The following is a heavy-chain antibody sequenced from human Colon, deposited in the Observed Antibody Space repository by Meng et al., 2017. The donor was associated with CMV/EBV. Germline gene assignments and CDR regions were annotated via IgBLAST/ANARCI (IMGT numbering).Heavy chain of an antibody. D-gene: IGHD6-13*01. V-gene: IGHV3-23*04. CDR3: AKGTASGSLYYFDY. CDR1: GFTFRNYA. J-gene: IGHJ4*02. CDR2: INSDGDSP. Sequence: VGSGVGLGQPVRSLVLACSASGFTFRNYAISWVRQAPGKGLEWVSAINSDGDSPYSAYSVKGRFTISRYNFKNTLSLQMNSLRAEDTAVYYCAKGTASGSLYYFDYWGQGALVTVSS.